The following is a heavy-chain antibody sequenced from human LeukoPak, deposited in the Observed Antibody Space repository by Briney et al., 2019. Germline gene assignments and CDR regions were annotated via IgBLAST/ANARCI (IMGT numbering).Heavy chain of an antibody. D-gene: IGHD4/OR15-4a*01. CDR3: ARGLYAIANYVEDAFEI. CDR2: INPNSGGT. V-gene: IGHV1-2*02. CDR1: GYTFTDYY. J-gene: IGHJ3*02. Sequence: GASVKVSCKASGYTFTDYYMHWVRQAPGQGLERMGWINPNSGGTNYAQKFQGRVTMTRDTSISTAYMELSRLRSDDTTVYYCARGLYAIANYVEDAFEIWGQGTMVTVSS.